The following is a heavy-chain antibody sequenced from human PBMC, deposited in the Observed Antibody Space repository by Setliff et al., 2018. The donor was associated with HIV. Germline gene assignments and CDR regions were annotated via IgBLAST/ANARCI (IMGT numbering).Heavy chain of an antibody. J-gene: IGHJ6*03. CDR3: ARLSGDNSGQPYYYYMDV. D-gene: IGHD3-22*01. Sequence: AASVKVSCKVSGGIFDSYAINWVRQAPGQGLEWMGGIIPILGSIDYAQKFQGRLSITADESTGTAYMELSSLRFEDTAMYYCARLSGDNSGQPYYYYMDVWGKGTTVTVSS. V-gene: IGHV1-69*13. CDR1: GGIFDSYA. CDR2: IIPILGSI.